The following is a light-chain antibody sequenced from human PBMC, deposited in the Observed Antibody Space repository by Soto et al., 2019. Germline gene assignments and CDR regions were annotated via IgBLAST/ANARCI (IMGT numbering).Light chain of an antibody. CDR1: QSVSGN. J-gene: IGKJ5*01. Sequence: EIVMTQSPATLSVSPGERATLSCRSSQSVSGNLAWYQQKPGQAPRLLIFDSITRAPGIPSRFSGSGSGTEFTLTISSLQSEDFAVYYCQQYNNWPPITFGQGTLLEIK. CDR2: DSI. CDR3: QQYNNWPPIT. V-gene: IGKV3-15*01.